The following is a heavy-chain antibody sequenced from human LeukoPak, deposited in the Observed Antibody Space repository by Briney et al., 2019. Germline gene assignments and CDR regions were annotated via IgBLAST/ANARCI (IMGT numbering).Heavy chain of an antibody. Sequence: PGGSLRLSCAASGFTFSRYWMHSVGQGPGRGVVWVSRIDSDGSGTGYADSGRGRFTISRDNAKNTLYLQMNSLRVEDTAVYYCARAVGYCSSTSCYLDYWGQGTLVSVSS. CDR3: ARAVGYCSSTSCYLDY. J-gene: IGHJ4*02. V-gene: IGHV3-74*01. D-gene: IGHD2-2*01. CDR1: GFTFSRYW. CDR2: IDSDGSGT.